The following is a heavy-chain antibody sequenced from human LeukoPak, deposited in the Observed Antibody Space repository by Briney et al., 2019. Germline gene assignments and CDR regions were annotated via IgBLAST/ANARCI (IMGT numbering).Heavy chain of an antibody. D-gene: IGHD3-3*01. Sequence: ASVKVSCKASGGTFSSYAISWVRQAPGQGLEWMGGIIPIFGTANYAQKFQGRVTITADESTSTAYMELSSLRSEDTAVYYCASSPSDDFWSGMPYYYYYMDVWGKGTTVTVSS. CDR3: ASSPSDDFWSGMPYYYYYMDV. CDR1: GGTFSSYA. CDR2: IIPIFGTA. J-gene: IGHJ6*03. V-gene: IGHV1-69*13.